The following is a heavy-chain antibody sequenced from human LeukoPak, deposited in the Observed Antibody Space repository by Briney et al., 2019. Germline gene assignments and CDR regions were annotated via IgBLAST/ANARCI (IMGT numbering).Heavy chain of an antibody. J-gene: IGHJ5*02. CDR3: ARSTITMKVVDSPTWFDP. V-gene: IGHV1-18*01. D-gene: IGHD3-22*01. CDR1: GYTFTSYG. CDR2: ISAYNGNT. Sequence: GASVKVSCKASGYTFTSYGISWVRQAPGQGLEWMGWISAYNGNTNYAQKLQGRVTMTTDTSTSTAYMELRSLRSDDTAVYYCARSTITMKVVDSPTWFDPWGQGTLVTVSS.